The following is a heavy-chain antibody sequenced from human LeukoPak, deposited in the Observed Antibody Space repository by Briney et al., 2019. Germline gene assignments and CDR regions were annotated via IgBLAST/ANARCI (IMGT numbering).Heavy chain of an antibody. CDR1: GFTFSSYS. J-gene: IGHJ6*02. CDR3: ARGGYFDWLPLDYYYYGMDV. CDR2: ISSSSSYI. Sequence: GGSLRLSCAASGFTFSSYSMNWVRQAPGKGLEWVSSISSSSSYIYYADSVKGRFTISRDNAKNSLYLQMNSLRAEDTAVYYCARGGYFDWLPLDYYYYGMDVWGQGTTVTVSS. V-gene: IGHV3-21*01. D-gene: IGHD3-9*01.